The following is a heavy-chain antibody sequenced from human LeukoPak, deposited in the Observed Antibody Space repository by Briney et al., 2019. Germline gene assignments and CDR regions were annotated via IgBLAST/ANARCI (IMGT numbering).Heavy chain of an antibody. CDR2: VSYSGST. V-gene: IGHV4-39*07. Sequence: PSETLSLTCTVSGASFSSSPYFWGWIRQPPGKGLEWIGSVSYSGSTYYNPSLRSRVTISLDTSKNQFSLKLASVTAADTAVYYCARAGSSIAARPPDYWGQGTLVIVSS. D-gene: IGHD6-6*01. J-gene: IGHJ4*02. CDR1: GASFSSSPYF. CDR3: ARAGSSIAARPPDY.